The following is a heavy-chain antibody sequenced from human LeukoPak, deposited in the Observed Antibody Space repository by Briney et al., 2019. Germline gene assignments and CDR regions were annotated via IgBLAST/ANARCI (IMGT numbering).Heavy chain of an antibody. J-gene: IGHJ6*02. CDR2: IYHSGST. Sequence: PSQTLSLTCAVSGGSISSGGYSWSWIRQPPGKGLEWIGYIYHSGSTYYNPSLKSRVTISVDRSKNQFSLKLSSVTAADTAVYYYARLRPYYLRKNYYGMDVWGQGTTVTVSS. V-gene: IGHV4-30-2*01. CDR3: ARLRPYYLRKNYYGMDV. D-gene: IGHD1-26*01. CDR1: GGSISSGGYS.